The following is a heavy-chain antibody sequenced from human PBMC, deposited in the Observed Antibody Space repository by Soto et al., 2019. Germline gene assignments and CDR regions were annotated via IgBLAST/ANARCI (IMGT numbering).Heavy chain of an antibody. J-gene: IGHJ4*02. D-gene: IGHD6-13*01. Sequence: PSETLSLTCAVYGGSFSGYDWTWIRQPPGTGLEWIGEINHSGSSNYNPSLKSRVTISVDTSKNQFSLKLSSVTAADTAAYYCARHWGRGAAGTCYNWGQGTLVTVSS. CDR1: GGSFSGYD. CDR3: ARHWGRGAAGTCYN. V-gene: IGHV4-34*01. CDR2: INHSGSS.